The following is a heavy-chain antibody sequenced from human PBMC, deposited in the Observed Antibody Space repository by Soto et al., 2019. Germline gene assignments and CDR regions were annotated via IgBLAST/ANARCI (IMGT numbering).Heavy chain of an antibody. CDR3: ASLSASGRNDNYFDP. D-gene: IGHD3-10*01. CDR1: GGTFSSYT. J-gene: IGHJ5*02. Sequence: SVKVSSKSSGGTFSSYTISGVRQAPGQGLEWMGRIIPILNMPNYAQEFQDRVTITADKSSNTVYMELSSLRSGDTAVYYCASLSASGRNDNYFDPWGQGTLVTVSS. V-gene: IGHV1-69*02. CDR2: IIPILNMP.